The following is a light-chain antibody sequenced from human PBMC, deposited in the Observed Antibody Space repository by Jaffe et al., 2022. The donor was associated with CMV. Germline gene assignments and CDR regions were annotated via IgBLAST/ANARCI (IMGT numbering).Light chain of an antibody. J-gene: IGKJ1*01. CDR3: SQYGSGNSPRWT. Sequence: EIVLTQSPGTLSLSPGERATLSCRASQTVSSSYLAWYQQKPGQAPRLLIYGASTRATGIPDRFSGSGSGTDFTLTISRLDPEDFAVYYCSQYGSGNSPRWTFGQGTKVEIK. CDR1: QTVSSSY. V-gene: IGKV3-20*01. CDR2: GAS.